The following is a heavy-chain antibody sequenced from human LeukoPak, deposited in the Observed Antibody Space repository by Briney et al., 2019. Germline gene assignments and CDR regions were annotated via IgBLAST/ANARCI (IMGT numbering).Heavy chain of an antibody. J-gene: IGHJ5*02. Sequence: ASVKVSCKASGYTFTGYYMNWVRQAPGQGLEWMGWIKPKSGSTKYAQKSQGRVTMTRDTSISTAYMELRRLRSDDTAVYYCARADYGDSRDEYNWFDPWGQGTLVTVSS. CDR3: ARADYGDSRDEYNWFDP. CDR1: GYTFTGYY. V-gene: IGHV1-2*02. D-gene: IGHD4-17*01. CDR2: IKPKSGST.